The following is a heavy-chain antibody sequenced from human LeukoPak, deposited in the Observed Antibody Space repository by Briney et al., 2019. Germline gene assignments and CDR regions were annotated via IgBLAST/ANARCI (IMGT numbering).Heavy chain of an antibody. V-gene: IGHV3-33*01. D-gene: IGHD2-15*01. J-gene: IGHJ6*02. CDR3: AACEVRAATTYGMDV. CDR2: IWFDGSNK. Sequence: GGSLTLSCAASGFTFSSYGMHWVRQAPGKGLEWVAVIWFDGSNKHYADSVKGRFTISRDNSRNTLYLQMNSLRAEDTAVYYCAACEVRAATTYGMDVWGQGTTVTVSS. CDR1: GFTFSSYG.